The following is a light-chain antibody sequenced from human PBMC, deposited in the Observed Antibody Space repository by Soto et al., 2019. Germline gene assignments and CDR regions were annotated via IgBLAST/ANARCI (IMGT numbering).Light chain of an antibody. CDR2: AAS. Sequence: DIQMTQSPSSLSASVGDRVTITCRASQGISDYLAWYQQKPGKVPKLLVYAASTLQSGVPSRFSASGSGTDFTLTISSLQPEDGATYYCQKYNSAPRTFGQGTRLEIK. CDR1: QGISDY. V-gene: IGKV1-27*01. CDR3: QKYNSAPRT. J-gene: IGKJ5*01.